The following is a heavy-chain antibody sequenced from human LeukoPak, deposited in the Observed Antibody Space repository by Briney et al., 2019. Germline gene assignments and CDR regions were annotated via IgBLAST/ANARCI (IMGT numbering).Heavy chain of an antibody. D-gene: IGHD1-14*01. CDR3: ARNRGEVSESHYYYMDV. Sequence: GASVKVSCKASGGTFSSYAISWVRQAPGQGLEWMGGIIPIFGTANYAQKFQGRVTITTDESTSTAYMELSSLRSEDTAVYYCARNRGEVSESHYYYMDVWGKGTTVAVSS. V-gene: IGHV1-69*05. J-gene: IGHJ6*03. CDR1: GGTFSSYA. CDR2: IIPIFGTA.